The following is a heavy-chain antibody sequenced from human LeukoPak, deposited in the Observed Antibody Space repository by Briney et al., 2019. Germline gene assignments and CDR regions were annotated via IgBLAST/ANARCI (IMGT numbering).Heavy chain of an antibody. J-gene: IGHJ5*02. CDR3: ASTSTRLVWFGELEYNWFDP. CDR2: ISSSSSYI. Sequence: GGSLRLSCAASGFTFSSYSMNWVRQAPGKGLEWVSSISSSSSYIYYADSVKGRFTISRDNAKNSLYLQMNSLSAEDTGVYYCASTSTRLVWFGELEYNWFDPWGQGTLVTVSS. D-gene: IGHD3-10*01. CDR1: GFTFSSYS. V-gene: IGHV3-21*01.